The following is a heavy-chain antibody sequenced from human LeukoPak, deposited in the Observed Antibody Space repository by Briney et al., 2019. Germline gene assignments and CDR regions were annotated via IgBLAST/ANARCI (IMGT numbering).Heavy chain of an antibody. CDR2: IYYSGST. V-gene: IGHV4-59*01. J-gene: IGHJ5*02. CDR1: GGSISSYY. D-gene: IGHD6-13*01. CDR3: ARESRGIAAAANWFDP. Sequence: PSETLSLTCTVSGGSISSYYWSWIRQPPVKGLEWIGYIYYSGSTNYNPSLKSRVTISVDTSKNQFSLKLSSVTAADTAVYYCARESRGIAAAANWFDPWGQGTLVTVSS.